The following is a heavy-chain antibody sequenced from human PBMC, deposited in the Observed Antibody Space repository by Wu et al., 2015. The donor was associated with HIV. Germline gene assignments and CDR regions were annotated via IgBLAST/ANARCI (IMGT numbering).Heavy chain of an antibody. CDR1: GYTFIAYY. J-gene: IGHJ4*02. V-gene: IGHV1-2*02. CDR2: MNPNSGDT. Sequence: QVQLVQSGAEVKKPGASVKVSCKASGYTFIAYYVHWVRQAPGQGLEWMGWMNPNSGDTNYAQKFQGRVTMTRDTSISTVYIELSRLRSDDTAVYYCARGRVGTTTLAGDYWGQGTLVTVFS. CDR3: ARGRVGTTTLAGDY. D-gene: IGHD1-26*01.